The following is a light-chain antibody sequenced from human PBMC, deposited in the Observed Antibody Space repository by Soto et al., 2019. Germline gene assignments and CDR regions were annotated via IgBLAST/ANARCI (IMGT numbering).Light chain of an antibody. CDR3: CSYAGSSTVV. CDR2: EGS. J-gene: IGLJ2*01. Sequence: QSVLTQPASVSGSPGQSITISCTGTSSDVGSYNLVSWYQQHPGKVPQLMIYEGSKRPSGVSNRFSGSKSGNTASLTISGLQAEDEADYYCCSYAGSSTVVFGGGTKLTVL. V-gene: IGLV2-23*01. CDR1: SSDVGSYNL.